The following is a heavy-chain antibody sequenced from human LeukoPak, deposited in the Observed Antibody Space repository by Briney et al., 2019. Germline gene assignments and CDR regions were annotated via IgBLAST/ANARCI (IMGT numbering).Heavy chain of an antibody. CDR2: IYYSGTN. D-gene: IGHD6-13*01. V-gene: IGHV4-59*07. CDR1: GDSLSSYY. CDR3: ARGVYIAAAQYGY. Sequence: SDTLSLTCTVSGDSLSSYYCSWIRQPPGKGLEWIGYIYYSGTNNYNPSLKSRVTISVDTSKNQFSLKLSSVTAADTAVYYCARGVYIAAAQYGYWGQGTLVTVSS. J-gene: IGHJ4*02.